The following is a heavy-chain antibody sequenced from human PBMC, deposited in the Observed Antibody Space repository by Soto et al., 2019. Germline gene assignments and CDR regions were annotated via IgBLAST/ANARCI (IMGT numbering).Heavy chain of an antibody. Sequence: GGSLRLSCETSGFIFKMYWMHWVRQVPGQGPQWVARSTDDGSTTYYAASVEGRFTISRDNAKNALYLQMTSLRPDDTAVYYCTRGPRPTSIGTGAFWGQGXLVTVSS. J-gene: IGHJ4*02. D-gene: IGHD3-10*01. CDR2: STDDGSTT. CDR3: TRGPRPTSIGTGAF. CDR1: GFIFKMYW. V-gene: IGHV3-74*01.